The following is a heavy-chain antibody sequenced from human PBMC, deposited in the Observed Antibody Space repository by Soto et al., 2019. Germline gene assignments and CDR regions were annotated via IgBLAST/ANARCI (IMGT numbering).Heavy chain of an antibody. J-gene: IGHJ4*02. CDR2: ISSSGSII. Sequence: GGSLRLSCAASGFTFSDYYMSWIRQAPGKGLEWVSYISSSGSIIYYADSVKGRFTISRDNAKNSLYLQMTSLRAEDAAAYSCAIYLVYYDSSGYFVYWGQGTLVTVSS. CDR3: AIYLVYYDSSGYFVY. CDR1: GFTFSDYY. V-gene: IGHV3-11*01. D-gene: IGHD3-22*01.